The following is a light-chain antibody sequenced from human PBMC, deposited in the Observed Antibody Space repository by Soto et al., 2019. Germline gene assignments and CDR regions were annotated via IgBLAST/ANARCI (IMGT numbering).Light chain of an antibody. CDR2: KIS. Sequence: DIVLTQTRLSSPVTLGQPASISCRSSQSLVHIDGNTYFNWLQQRPGQPPRLLLYKISNRFPGVSDRFSGSWAGTDFPMKISRVGAEDVGVYYCMQAPQSYTFGQGTRLEIK. J-gene: IGKJ2*01. CDR3: MQAPQSYT. CDR1: QSLVHIDGNTY. V-gene: IGKV2-24*01.